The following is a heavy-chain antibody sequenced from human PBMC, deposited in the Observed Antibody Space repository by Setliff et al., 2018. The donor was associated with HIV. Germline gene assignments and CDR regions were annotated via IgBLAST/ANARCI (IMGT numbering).Heavy chain of an antibody. CDR3: ARDRGRRGQLWLHFDY. J-gene: IGHJ4*02. CDR1: GGSISSNSW. D-gene: IGHD5-18*01. V-gene: IGHV4-4*02. CDR2: IYHGGNT. Sequence: SETLSLTCTVSGGSISSNSWWTWVRQPPGKGLEWIGQIYHGGNTRYNPSLKSRLTMSIDKSKNQVSLELSSVTAADTAVYYCARDRGRRGQLWLHFDYWGQGTLVTVSS.